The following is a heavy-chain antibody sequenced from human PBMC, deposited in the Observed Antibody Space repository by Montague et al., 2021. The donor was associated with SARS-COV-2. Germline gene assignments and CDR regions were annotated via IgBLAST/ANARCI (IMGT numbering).Heavy chain of an antibody. J-gene: IGHJ6*02. D-gene: IGHD2-15*01. CDR1: GGSFSGYY. V-gene: IGHV4-34*01. CDR3: ARGPVDDNCSGGSCYSRYYYGRDV. Sequence: SETLSLTCAVYGGSFSGYYWSWIRQPPGKGLEWIGEINHSGSTNYNPSLKSRVTISVDTSKNQFSLKLSSVTAADTAVYYCARGPVDDNCSGGSCYSRYYYGRDVGGQGTTVTVSS. CDR2: INHSGST.